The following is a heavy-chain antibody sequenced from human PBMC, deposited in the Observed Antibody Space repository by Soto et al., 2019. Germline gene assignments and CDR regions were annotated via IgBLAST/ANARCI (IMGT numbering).Heavy chain of an antibody. CDR3: AKDTVVVPSNMDV. J-gene: IGHJ6*03. CDR1: GFTFSSYA. V-gene: IGHV3-23*01. Sequence: GESLRLSCAASGFTFSSYAMSWVRHAPGKGLEWVSAISGSGGSTYYADSVKGRFTISRDNSKNTLYLQMNSLRAEDTAVYYCAKDTVVVPSNMDVRGKGTTVTVSS. CDR2: ISGSGGST. D-gene: IGHD2-2*01.